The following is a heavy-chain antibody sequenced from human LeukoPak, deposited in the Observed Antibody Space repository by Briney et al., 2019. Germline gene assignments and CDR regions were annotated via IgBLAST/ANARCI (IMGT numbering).Heavy chain of an antibody. D-gene: IGHD6-13*01. V-gene: IGHV3-7*01. J-gene: IGHJ4*02. Sequence: GGSLRLSCAASGFTFSSYWMSWVRQAPGKGLEWVANIKQDGSEKYYVDSAKGRFTISRDNAKNSLYLQMNSLRAEDTAVYYCARVDRWYTTYFDYWGQGTLVTVSS. CDR1: GFTFSSYW. CDR2: IKQDGSEK. CDR3: ARVDRWYTTYFDY.